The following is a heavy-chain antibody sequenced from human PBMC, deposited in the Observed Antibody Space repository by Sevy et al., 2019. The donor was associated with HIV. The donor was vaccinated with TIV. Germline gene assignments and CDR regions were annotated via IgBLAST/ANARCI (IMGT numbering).Heavy chain of an antibody. D-gene: IGHD3-10*01. Sequence: SETLSLTCAVYGGSFSGYYWSWIRQPPGKGLEWIGEINHSGSTNYNPSLKSRVTISVDTSKNQFSLKLSSVTAADTAMYYCARDLFMVRGVRRRDYWGQGTLVTVSS. CDR2: INHSGST. CDR1: GGSFSGYY. V-gene: IGHV4-34*01. CDR3: ARDLFMVRGVRRRDY. J-gene: IGHJ4*02.